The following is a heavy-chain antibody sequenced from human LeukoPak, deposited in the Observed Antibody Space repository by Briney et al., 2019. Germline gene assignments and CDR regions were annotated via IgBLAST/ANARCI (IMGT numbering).Heavy chain of an antibody. D-gene: IGHD3-16*02. V-gene: IGHV4-39*01. Sequence: SETLSLTCTVSGGSISSSSYYWGWIRQPPGKGLEWIGSIYYSGSTYYNPSLKSRVTISVDTSKNQFSLKLSSVTAADTAVYYWASPAYDYVWGSYRSGDYWGQGTLVTASS. CDR2: IYYSGST. CDR3: ASPAYDYVWGSYRSGDY. CDR1: GGSISSSSYY. J-gene: IGHJ4*02.